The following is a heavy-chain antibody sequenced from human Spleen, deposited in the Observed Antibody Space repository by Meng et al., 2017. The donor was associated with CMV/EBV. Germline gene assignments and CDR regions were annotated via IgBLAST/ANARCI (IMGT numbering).Heavy chain of an antibody. CDR2: ISGGGDST. V-gene: IGHV3-23*01. CDR1: TFTFSDYY. J-gene: IGHJ4*02. CDR3: AKEDYTTGWADFDY. D-gene: IGHD1-26*01. Sequence: STFTFSDYYMSWVRQAPGKGLKWVSGISGGGDSTYYTDSVKGRFTISRDNSKNTLYLQMNSLGAEDTAVYYCAKEDYTTGWADFDYWGQGTLVTVSS.